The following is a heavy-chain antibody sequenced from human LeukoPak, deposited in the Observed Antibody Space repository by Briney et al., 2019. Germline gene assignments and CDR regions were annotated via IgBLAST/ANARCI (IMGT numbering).Heavy chain of an antibody. J-gene: IGHJ4*02. V-gene: IGHV1-69*06. CDR1: GGTFSSYA. CDR2: IIPIFGTA. CDR3: ATVNYYDSSGYYSFDY. D-gene: IGHD3-22*01. Sequence: SVKVSCKASGGTFSSYAISWVRQAPGQGLEWMGGIIPIFGTANYAQKFQGRVTITADKSTSTAYMELSSLRSEDTAVYYCATVNYYDSSGYYSFDYWGQGTLVTVSS.